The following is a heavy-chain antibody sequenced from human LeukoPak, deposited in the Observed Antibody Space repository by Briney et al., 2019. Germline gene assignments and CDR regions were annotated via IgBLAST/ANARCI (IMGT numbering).Heavy chain of an antibody. CDR3: TRGRAVRFLEWLLETYFDH. V-gene: IGHV3-49*03. Sequence: GGSLRLSCTASGFTFGDYAMSWFRQAPGKGLEWVGFIRSKAYGGTTEYAASVKGRFTISRDDSKSIAYLQMNSLKTEDTAVYYCTRGRAVRFLEWLLETYFDHWGQGTLVTVSS. D-gene: IGHD3-3*01. CDR1: GFTFGDYA. CDR2: IRSKAYGGTT. J-gene: IGHJ4*02.